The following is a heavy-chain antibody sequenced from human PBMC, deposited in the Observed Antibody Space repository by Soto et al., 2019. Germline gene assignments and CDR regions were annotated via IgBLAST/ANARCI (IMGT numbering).Heavy chain of an antibody. CDR3: AKKVNSGPGSQYFDY. V-gene: IGHV3-23*01. D-gene: IGHD3-10*01. Sequence: GGSLRLSCAASGFTFGSYSMSWVRQAPGKGLEWVSGFRTGGDDGTTYYADSVKGRFTISRDNSKNTLFLQMNSLRAEDTAIYYCAKKVNSGPGSQYFDYWGQGTLVTVS. CDR1: GFTFGSYS. J-gene: IGHJ4*02. CDR2: FRTGGDDGTT.